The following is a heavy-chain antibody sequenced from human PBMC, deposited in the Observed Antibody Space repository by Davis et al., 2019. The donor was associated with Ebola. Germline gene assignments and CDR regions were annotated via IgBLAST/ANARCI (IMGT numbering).Heavy chain of an antibody. CDR1: GGPITSSSYY. CDR2: IYYSGTT. CDR3: ARHLTGNRAFDI. J-gene: IGHJ3*02. Sequence: PSETLSLTCTVSGGPITSSSYYWGWIRQPPGKGLEWIASIYYSGTTYYNPSLKSRVTISADTSKNQFSLKVISVTAADTAVYFCARHLTGNRAFDIWGQGTMLNVSS. V-gene: IGHV4-39*01. D-gene: IGHD1-20*01.